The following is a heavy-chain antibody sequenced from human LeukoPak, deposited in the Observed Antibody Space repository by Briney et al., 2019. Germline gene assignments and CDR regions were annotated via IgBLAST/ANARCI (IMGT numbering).Heavy chain of an antibody. J-gene: IGHJ4*02. CDR3: ARERGYGDYNFDY. Sequence: KPGGSLRLSCAASGFTFSSYSMNWVRQAPGKGLEWVSYISSTSSYIYYADSVKGRFTISRDDAKNSLYLQMNSLRAEDMAVYYCARERGYGDYNFDYWGQGALVTVSS. D-gene: IGHD4-17*01. V-gene: IGHV3-21*01. CDR1: GFTFSSYS. CDR2: ISSTSSYI.